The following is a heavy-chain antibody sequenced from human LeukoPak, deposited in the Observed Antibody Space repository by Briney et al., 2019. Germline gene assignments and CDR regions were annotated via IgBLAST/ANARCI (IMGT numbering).Heavy chain of an antibody. Sequence: SGPTLVNPTQTLTLTCNFSGFSLSTSGVGVGWIRQPPGKAPEWLALIYWDDDKRFSPSLKSRLAITKDTSKNQVVLTMANMDPVDTATYYCALSRYCTSTICFVHWGQGTLVTVSS. CDR1: GFSLSTSGVG. J-gene: IGHJ4*02. D-gene: IGHD2-2*01. CDR2: IYWDDDK. CDR3: ALSRYCTSTICFVH. V-gene: IGHV2-5*02.